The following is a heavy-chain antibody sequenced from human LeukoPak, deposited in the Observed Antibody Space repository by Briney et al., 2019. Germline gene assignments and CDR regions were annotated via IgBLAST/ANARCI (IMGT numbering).Heavy chain of an antibody. CDR3: ARGVRNNYGSDY. Sequence: GGSLRLSCAASGFTFSGYGMHWVRQAPGKGLEWVAVIWYDGSNKYYRDSVKGRFTISRDNAKNTVYLVVNSLRAEDTAVYYCARGVRNNYGSDYWGQGTLVTVSS. CDR2: IWYDGSNK. CDR1: GFTFSGYG. V-gene: IGHV3-33*08. J-gene: IGHJ4*02. D-gene: IGHD3-10*01.